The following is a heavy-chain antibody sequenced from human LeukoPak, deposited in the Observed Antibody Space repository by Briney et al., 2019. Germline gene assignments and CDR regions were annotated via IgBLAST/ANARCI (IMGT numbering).Heavy chain of an antibody. CDR2: ISGSGGNT. D-gene: IGHD1-1*01. V-gene: IGHV3-23*01. Sequence: GGSLRLSCAASGFTFSSFAMSWVRQAPGKGLEGVSVISGSGGNTYYAASVKGRFTISRDNSKNTLYLQMNRLRAEDTAVYYCAKLERPYYYYGMDVWGQGTTVTVSS. J-gene: IGHJ6*02. CDR1: GFTFSSFA. CDR3: AKLERPYYYYGMDV.